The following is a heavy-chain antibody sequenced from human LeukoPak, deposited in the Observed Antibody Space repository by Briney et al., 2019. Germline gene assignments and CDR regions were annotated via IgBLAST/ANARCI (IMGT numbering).Heavy chain of an antibody. CDR2: IRYDGSNK. D-gene: IGHD1-14*01. J-gene: IGHJ3*02. Sequence: PGGSLRLSCAASGFTFSSYGMHWVRQAPGKGLKWVAFIRYDGSNKYYADSVKGRFTISRDNSKNTLYLQMNSLRAEDTAVYYCARDCGIHDAFDIWGQGTMVTVSS. V-gene: IGHV3-30*02. CDR3: ARDCGIHDAFDI. CDR1: GFTFSSYG.